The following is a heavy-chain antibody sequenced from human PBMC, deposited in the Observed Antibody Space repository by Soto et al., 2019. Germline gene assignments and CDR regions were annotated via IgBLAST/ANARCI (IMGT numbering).Heavy chain of an antibody. D-gene: IGHD3-22*01. V-gene: IGHV3-15*01. CDR1: GFTFSNAW. Sequence: GGSLRLSCAASGFTFSNAWMSWVRQAPGKGLEWVGRIKSKTDGGTTDYDAPVKGRFTISRDDSKNTLYLQMNSLKSEDTAVYYCTTAPMIVVVITETVFDYWGQGTLVTVSS. J-gene: IGHJ4*02. CDR3: TTAPMIVVVITETVFDY. CDR2: IKSKTDGGTT.